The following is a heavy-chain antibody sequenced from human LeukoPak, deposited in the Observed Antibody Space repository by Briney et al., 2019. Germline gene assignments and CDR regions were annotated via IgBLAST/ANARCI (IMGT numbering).Heavy chain of an antibody. D-gene: IGHD2-2*02. V-gene: IGHV4-39*01. CDR2: IYYSGST. J-gene: IGHJ5*02. CDR1: GGSISSSSYY. Sequence: SETLSLTCTVSGGSISSSSYYWGWIRQPPGKGLEWIGSIYYSGSTYYNPSLKIRVTISVDTSKNQFSLKLSSVTAADTAVYYCARRVQYCSSASCYTSDFDPWGQGTLVTVSS. CDR3: ARRVQYCSSASCYTSDFDP.